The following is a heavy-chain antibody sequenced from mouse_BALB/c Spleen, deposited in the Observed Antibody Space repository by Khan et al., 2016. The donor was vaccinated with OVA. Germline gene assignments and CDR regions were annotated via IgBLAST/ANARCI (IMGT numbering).Heavy chain of an antibody. CDR1: GFSLTDYD. Sequence: QVQLKESGPGLVAPSQSLSITCTVSGFSLTDYDVNWVRQPPGKGLEWLGMIWGDGSTDYNSVLKSRLIIRKDTSKSQVFLKMNSLQTDDTARYYCARDQRDRYGNYAMDSWGQGTSVTVSS. V-gene: IGHV2-6-7*01. CDR3: ARDQRDRYGNYAMDS. J-gene: IGHJ4*01. D-gene: IGHD2-10*02. CDR2: IWGDGST.